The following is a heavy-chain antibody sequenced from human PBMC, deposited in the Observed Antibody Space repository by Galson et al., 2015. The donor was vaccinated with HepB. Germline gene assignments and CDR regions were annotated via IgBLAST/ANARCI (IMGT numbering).Heavy chain of an antibody. D-gene: IGHD4-17*01. CDR1: GFSLNSREPR. Sequence: PALVKPTQTLTLTYTFSGFSLNSREPRVSWIRQPPGKALEWLARIEWDNKKFYSASLKTRLTISKDTSKNQVVLTLTNVDPVDTATYYCAHIPDYGEPDWYDPWGQGIPVTVSS. J-gene: IGHJ5*02. V-gene: IGHV2-70*04. CDR2: IEWDNKK. CDR3: AHIPDYGEPDWYDP.